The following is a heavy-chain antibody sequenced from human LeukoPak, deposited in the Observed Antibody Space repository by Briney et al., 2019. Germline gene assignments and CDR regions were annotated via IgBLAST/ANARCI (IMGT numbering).Heavy chain of an antibody. CDR3: ARGVVVVPAAIWWFDP. CDR1: GFTFSSYS. Sequence: PGGSLRLSCAASGFTFSSYSMNWVRQAPGKGLEWVSSISSSSSYIYYADSVKGRFTISRDNAKNSLYLQMNSPRAEDTAVYYCARGVVVVPAAIWWFDPWGQGTLVTVSS. J-gene: IGHJ5*02. CDR2: ISSSSSYI. V-gene: IGHV3-21*01. D-gene: IGHD2-2*01.